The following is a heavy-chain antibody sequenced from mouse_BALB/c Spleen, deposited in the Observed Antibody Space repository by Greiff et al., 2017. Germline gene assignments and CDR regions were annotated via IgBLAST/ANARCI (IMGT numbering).Heavy chain of an antibody. V-gene: IGHV5-12-2*01. J-gene: IGHJ1*01. CDR1: GFTFSSYT. Sequence: EVQVVESGGGLVQPGGSLKLSCAASGFTFSSYTMSWVRQTPEKRLEWVAYISNGGGSTYYPDTVKGRFTISRDNAKNTLYLQMSSLKSEDTAMYYCARHASMVTYWYFDVWGAGTTVTVSS. D-gene: IGHD2-10*02. CDR3: ARHASMVTYWYFDV. CDR2: ISNGGGST.